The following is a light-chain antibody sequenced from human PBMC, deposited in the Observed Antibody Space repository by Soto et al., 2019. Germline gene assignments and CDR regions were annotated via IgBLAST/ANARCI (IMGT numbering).Light chain of an antibody. CDR2: GAS. V-gene: IGKV3-20*01. CDR3: QQYGRLPLS. Sequence: EILLTQSPGTLSLSPGDRATLSCRASQSLTSSFLAWYQQKSGQTPRLLIYGASNRATDIPDRFSGSGSGTDFTLTISRLEPEDFAVYFCQQYGRLPLSFGGGTKVEIK. CDR1: QSLTSSF. J-gene: IGKJ4*01.